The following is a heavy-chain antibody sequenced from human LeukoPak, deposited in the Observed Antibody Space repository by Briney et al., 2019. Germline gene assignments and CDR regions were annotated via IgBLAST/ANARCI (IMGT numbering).Heavy chain of an antibody. J-gene: IGHJ4*02. V-gene: IGHV3-21*01. CDR2: ITSDDSK. CDR1: GFTFHSYT. Sequence: GGSLRLSCLGSGFTFHSYTINWVRQAPGKGLDWVSSITSDDSKYYAESVKGRFTISRDNPEDSVYLEMESLRVEDTAVYYCTSESLGSVFPGHWGQGTLVAVSS. D-gene: IGHD5/OR15-5a*01. CDR3: TSESLGSVFPGH.